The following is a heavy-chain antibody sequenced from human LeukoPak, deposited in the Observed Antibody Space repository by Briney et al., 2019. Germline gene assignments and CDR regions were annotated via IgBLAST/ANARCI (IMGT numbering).Heavy chain of an antibody. Sequence: GGSLRLSCAASGFTFSSYWMHWVRQAPGKGLVWVSRINSDGSSTYYADSVKGRFTISRDNSKNTLYVQMNSLRAEDAAVYYCARARGYSGYESKWYYYGMDVWGQGTTVTVSS. CDR3: ARARGYSGYESKWYYYGMDV. CDR2: INSDGSST. CDR1: GFTFSSYW. J-gene: IGHJ6*02. D-gene: IGHD5-12*01. V-gene: IGHV3-74*01.